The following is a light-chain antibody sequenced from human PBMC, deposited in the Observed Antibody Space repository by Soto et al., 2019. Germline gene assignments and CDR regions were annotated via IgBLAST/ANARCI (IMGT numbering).Light chain of an antibody. CDR2: DTS. V-gene: IGKV3-11*01. Sequence: EIVLTQSPATLSLSPGERATLSCRASQSVSRYLAWYQQKPGQAPRLLIYDTSHRATGIPARFSGSGSGTDFTHTSSSLEPEDFTVYYCQQRSSWPTFGGGTKVEIK. CDR3: QQRSSWPT. J-gene: IGKJ4*01. CDR1: QSVSRY.